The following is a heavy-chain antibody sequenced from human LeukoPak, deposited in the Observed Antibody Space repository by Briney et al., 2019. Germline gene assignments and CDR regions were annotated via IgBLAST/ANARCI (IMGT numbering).Heavy chain of an antibody. CDR1: GFTFSSYG. V-gene: IGHV3-33*01. Sequence: SGGSLRLSCAASGFTFSSYGMHWVRQAPGKGLEWVAVIWYDGSNKYYADSVKGRLTISRDNSKNTLYLQMNSLRAEDTAVYYCARDQVGWLQSHPDYWGQGTLVTVSS. CDR3: ARDQVGWLQSHPDY. J-gene: IGHJ4*02. CDR2: IWYDGSNK. D-gene: IGHD5-24*01.